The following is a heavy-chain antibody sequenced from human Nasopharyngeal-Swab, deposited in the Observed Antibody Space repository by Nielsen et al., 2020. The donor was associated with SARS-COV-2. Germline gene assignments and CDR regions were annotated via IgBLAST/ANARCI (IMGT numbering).Heavy chain of an antibody. CDR1: GYTFTSYD. J-gene: IGHJ4*02. CDR3: ARDTSGSIAVADY. Sequence: ASVKVSCKASGYTFTSYDINWVRQATAQGLEWMGWMNPNSGNTGYAQKFQGRVTMTRNTSISTAYMEMSSLRSEDTAVDYCARDTSGSIAVADYWGQGTLVTVSS. CDR2: MNPNSGNT. D-gene: IGHD6-19*01. V-gene: IGHV1-8*01.